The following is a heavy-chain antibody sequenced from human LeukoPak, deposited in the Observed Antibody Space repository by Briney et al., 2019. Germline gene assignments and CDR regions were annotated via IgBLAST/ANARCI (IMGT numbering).Heavy chain of an antibody. CDR3: ARGGRGPDF. D-gene: IGHD3/OR15-3a*01. J-gene: IGHJ4*02. V-gene: IGHV3-74*01. Sequence: GALRLSCATSGFTFSTFWMHWVRQAPGKGLVWVSRINSDGSSTNYADSVKGRFTISRDNAKNTLYLQMSGLRVEDTAVYYCARGGRGPDFWGQGTLVTVSS. CDR2: INSDGSST. CDR1: GFTFSTFW.